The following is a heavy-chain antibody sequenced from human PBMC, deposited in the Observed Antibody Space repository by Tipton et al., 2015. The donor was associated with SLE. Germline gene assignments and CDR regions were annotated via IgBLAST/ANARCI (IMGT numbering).Heavy chain of an antibody. CDR3: ARALDYGSGSPNAFDF. D-gene: IGHD3-10*01. Sequence: LRLSCTVSGGSLRNYHWTWIRQPPGKGLEWIGNIYISGSTNYNPSLKRRLTISMDTSKNQFSLMVNSVTAADTAVYYCARALDYGSGSPNAFDFWGQGTLVTVSS. J-gene: IGHJ3*01. CDR2: IYISGST. V-gene: IGHV4-4*08. CDR1: GGSLRNYH.